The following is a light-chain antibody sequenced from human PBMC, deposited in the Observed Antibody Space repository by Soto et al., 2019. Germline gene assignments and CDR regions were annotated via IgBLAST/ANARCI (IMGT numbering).Light chain of an antibody. CDR3: QQYNNWRT. V-gene: IGKV3-15*01. J-gene: IGKJ1*01. Sequence: EIVMTQYPATLSVSPGERDTLSCRASQSVSSNLAWYQQKPCQAPRLLIYGASTRATGIPARFSGSGSGTEFTLTISSLQSEDFAVYYCQQYNNWRTFGQGTKVEIK. CDR2: GAS. CDR1: QSVSSN.